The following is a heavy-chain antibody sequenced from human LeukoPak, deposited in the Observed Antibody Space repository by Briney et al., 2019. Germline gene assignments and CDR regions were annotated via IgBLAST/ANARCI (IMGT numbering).Heavy chain of an antibody. CDR3: AVSYSGDSNYIVGFDY. CDR2: IYYSGST. D-gene: IGHD4-11*01. J-gene: IGHJ4*02. Sequence: PSETLSLTCTVSGGSISSSSYYWGWIRQPPGKGLEWIGSIYYSGSTYYNPSLKSRVTISVDTSKNQFSLKLSSVTAADTAVYYCAVSYSGDSNYIVGFDYWGQGTLVTVSS. V-gene: IGHV4-39*01. CDR1: GGSISSSSYY.